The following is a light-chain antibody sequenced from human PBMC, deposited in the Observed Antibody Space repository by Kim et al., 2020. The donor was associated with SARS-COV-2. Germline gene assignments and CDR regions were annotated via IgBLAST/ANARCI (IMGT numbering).Light chain of an antibody. CDR1: STNIDDNY. V-gene: IGLV1-51*01. J-gene: IGLJ2*01. Sequence: GHKVTVYWSGNSTNIDDNYLTWYQRFRGSGPKAVIFNKTMRPTWFPDRFFGSKSGTSAALGIAGLRSEDEADVCCGAWNNGLSAMVFGAGTKMTVL. CDR3: GAWNNGLSAMV. CDR2: NKT.